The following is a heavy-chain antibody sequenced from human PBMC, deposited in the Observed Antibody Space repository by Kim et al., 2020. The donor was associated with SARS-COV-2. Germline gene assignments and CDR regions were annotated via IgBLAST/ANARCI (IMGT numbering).Heavy chain of an antibody. CDR1: GFTFSSYG. CDR2: ISYDGSNK. Sequence: GGSLRLSCAASGFTFSSYGMHWVRQAPGKGLEWVAVISYDGSNKYYADSVKGRFTISRDNSKNTLYLQMNSLRAEDTAVYYCAKIRRDYGSLYYWGQGTLVTVSS. V-gene: IGHV3-30*18. CDR3: AKIRRDYGSLYY. D-gene: IGHD4-17*01. J-gene: IGHJ4*02.